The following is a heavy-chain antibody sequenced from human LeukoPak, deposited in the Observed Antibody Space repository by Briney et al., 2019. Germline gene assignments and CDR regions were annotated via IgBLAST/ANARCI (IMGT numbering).Heavy chain of an antibody. D-gene: IGHD6-19*01. V-gene: IGHV3-30*03. CDR3: ARDQGDASGWFFDY. Sequence: GGSLRLSCAASGFTFRHHHIHWVRQAPGKGLEWVTVIALDGSRKIYADSVKGRFTISRDNSKNTVSLQMNSLGVEDTAVFCCARDQGDASGWFFDYWGQGARVIVSS. J-gene: IGHJ4*02. CDR2: IALDGSRK. CDR1: GFTFRHHH.